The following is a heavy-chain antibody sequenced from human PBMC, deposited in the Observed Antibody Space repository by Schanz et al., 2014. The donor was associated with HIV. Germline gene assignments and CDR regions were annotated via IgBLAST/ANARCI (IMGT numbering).Heavy chain of an antibody. CDR1: GFNVSRSY. CDR3: ARESYGALDF. J-gene: IGHJ4*02. V-gene: IGHV3-66*01. D-gene: IGHD4-17*01. Sequence: MQLVESGGAVVRPGGSLRLSCAASGFNVSRSYISWVRQAPGKGLEWVSVMYSDGTSHYEDSVKGRFTLTRDNPKNTLYLQMSNLRVDDTAVYYCARESYGALDFWGQGTLVTVSS. CDR2: MYSDGTS.